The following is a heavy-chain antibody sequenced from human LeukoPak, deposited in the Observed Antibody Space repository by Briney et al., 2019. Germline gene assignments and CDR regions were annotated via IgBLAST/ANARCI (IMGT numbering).Heavy chain of an antibody. J-gene: IGHJ6*02. Sequence: STYYADSVKGRFTISRDNSKNTLYLQMNSLRAEDTAVYYCARCLWGGGHMDVWGQGTTVTVSS. CDR3: ARCLWGGGHMDV. D-gene: IGHD3-16*01. CDR2: ST. V-gene: IGHV3-66*01.